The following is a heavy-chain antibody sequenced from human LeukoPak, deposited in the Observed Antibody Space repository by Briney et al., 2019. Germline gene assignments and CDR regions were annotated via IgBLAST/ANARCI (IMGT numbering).Heavy chain of an antibody. CDR1: GGSISSYY. CDR2: IYYSGST. CDR3: ARWRDYYDSSGYSYWYFDL. J-gene: IGHJ2*01. V-gene: IGHV4-59*01. Sequence: SETLSLTCTVSGGSISSYYWSWIRQPPGKGLEWIGYIYYSGSTNYNSSLKSRVSISVHTPKNQFSLKLSSVTGADTAVYYCARWRDYYDSSGYSYWYFDLWGRGTLVTVSA. D-gene: IGHD3-22*01.